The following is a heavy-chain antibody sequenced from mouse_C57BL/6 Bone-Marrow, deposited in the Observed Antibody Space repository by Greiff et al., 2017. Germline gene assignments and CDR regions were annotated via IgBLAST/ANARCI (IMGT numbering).Heavy chain of an antibody. Sequence: VQLQQPGTELVKPGASVKLSCKASGYTFTSYWMHWVKQRPGQGLEWIGNINPSNGGTNYNEKFKSKATLTVDKSTSTAYMQRSSLTSEDSAVYYCARWGLSCAIDYWGQGTSVTVSS. CDR2: INPSNGGT. J-gene: IGHJ4*01. D-gene: IGHD3-2*02. CDR3: ARWGLSCAIDY. V-gene: IGHV1-53*01. CDR1: GYTFTSYW.